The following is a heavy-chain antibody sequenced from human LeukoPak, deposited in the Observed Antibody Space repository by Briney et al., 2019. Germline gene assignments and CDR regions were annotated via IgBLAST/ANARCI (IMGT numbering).Heavy chain of an antibody. V-gene: IGHV3-7*01. CDR2: IKQDGSEK. J-gene: IGHJ4*02. CDR3: ARGTSSTSCSFFDC. Sequence: GGSLRLSCAASGFTFSSYWMSWVRQAPGKGLEWVANIKQDGSEKYYVDSVKGRFTISRDNAKNSLYLEVNSLRTEDTAVYYCARGTSSTSCSFFDCWGQGTLVTVSS. D-gene: IGHD2-2*01. CDR1: GFTFSSYW.